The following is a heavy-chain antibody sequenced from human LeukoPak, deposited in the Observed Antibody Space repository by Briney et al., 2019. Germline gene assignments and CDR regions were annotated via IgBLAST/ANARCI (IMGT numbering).Heavy chain of an antibody. V-gene: IGHV3-23*01. CDR1: GISLSNYA. CDR3: AKRGVVIRGLLVIGYHQEAYHYDF. D-gene: IGHD3-10*01. Sequence: GGSLRLSCVVSGISLSNYAMTWVRQAPGKGLERVSDISERRGSTTYADSVKGRFTISRDTSLNTLYLQMNTLRAEDTAVYFCAKRGVVIRGLLVIGYHQEAYHYDFWGQGALVPVSS. J-gene: IGHJ4*02. CDR2: ISERRGST.